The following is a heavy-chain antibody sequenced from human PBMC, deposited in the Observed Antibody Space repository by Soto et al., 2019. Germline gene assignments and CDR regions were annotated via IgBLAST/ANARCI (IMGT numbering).Heavy chain of an antibody. CDR3: ARASRRYSYGLDY. Sequence: QVQLQESGPGLVKPSQTLSLTCSVSGGSVISGDYYWSWIRQPPGKGLEWIGYIYYSGSTYYNPSLKSRLLISLDTSQDQFSLKLSSVTAADTAVYYCARASRRYSYGLDYWGQGTLVTVSS. V-gene: IGHV4-30-4*01. J-gene: IGHJ4*02. CDR1: GGSVISGDYY. D-gene: IGHD5-18*01. CDR2: IYYSGST.